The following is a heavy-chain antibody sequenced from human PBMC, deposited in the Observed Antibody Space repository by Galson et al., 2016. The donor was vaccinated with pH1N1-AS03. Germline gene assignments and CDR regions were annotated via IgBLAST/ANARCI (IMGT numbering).Heavy chain of an antibody. CDR3: VKGGGYSHGFLEYYFDS. J-gene: IGHJ4*02. D-gene: IGHD3-3*01. CDR2: IRYDESIK. CDR1: GFVFSTSA. V-gene: IGHV3-30*02. Sequence: SLRLSCAASGFVFSTSAIHWVRQSPGKGLEWVAFIRYDESIKNYGDSVKGRFTISGDNSKNTVDLEMNSLRPEDSAVYYCVKGGGYSHGFLEYYFDSWGQGSLVTVSS.